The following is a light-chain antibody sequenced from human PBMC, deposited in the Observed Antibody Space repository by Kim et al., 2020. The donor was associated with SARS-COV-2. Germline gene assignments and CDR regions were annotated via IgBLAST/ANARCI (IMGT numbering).Light chain of an antibody. V-gene: IGLV3-1*01. CDR3: QAWDSSVGV. CDR2: EDS. Sequence: VSPGQTASITCSGDELGDKYACWYQQKAGQSPVLVIYEDSKRPSGIPERVSGSNSGNTATLTISGTQAMDEADYYCQAWDSSVGVFGGGTQLTVL. J-gene: IGLJ3*02. CDR1: ELGDKY.